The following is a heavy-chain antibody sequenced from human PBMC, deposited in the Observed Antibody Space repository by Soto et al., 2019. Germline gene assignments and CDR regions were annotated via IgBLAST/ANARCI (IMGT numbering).Heavy chain of an antibody. CDR3: AKAPIPYDSSGYSLRVYFDY. D-gene: IGHD3-22*01. V-gene: IGHV3-30*18. CDR1: GLTFSSYG. Sequence: PGGSLRLSCAASGLTFSSYGMHWVRQAPGKGLEWVAVISYDGSNKYYADSVKGRFTISRDNSKNTLYLQMNSLRAEDTAVYYCAKAPIPYDSSGYSLRVYFDYWGQGTLVTVSS. CDR2: ISYDGSNK. J-gene: IGHJ4*02.